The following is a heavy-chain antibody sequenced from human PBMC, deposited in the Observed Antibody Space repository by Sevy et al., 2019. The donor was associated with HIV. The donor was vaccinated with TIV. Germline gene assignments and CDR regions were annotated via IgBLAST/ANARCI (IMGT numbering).Heavy chain of an antibody. V-gene: IGHV3-30-3*01. CDR2: ISYDGSNK. Sequence: GGSLRLSCAASGFTFSSYAMHWVRQAPGKGLEWVAVISYDGSNKYYADSVKGGFTISRDNSKNTLYLQMNSLSAEDTAVYYCARYSHVLRFLDYIFDYLGQGTLVTVSS. D-gene: IGHD3-3*01. CDR3: ARYSHVLRFLDYIFDY. J-gene: IGHJ4*02. CDR1: GFTFSSYA.